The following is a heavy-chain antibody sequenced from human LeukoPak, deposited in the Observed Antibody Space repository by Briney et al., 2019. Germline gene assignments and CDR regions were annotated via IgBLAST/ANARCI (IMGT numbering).Heavy chain of an antibody. CDR3: AKVDGFYDILTGYYSIYYFDY. CDR1: GGTFSSYA. Sequence: SVKVSCKASGGTFSSYAIGWVRQAPGQGLKWMGGIIPIFGTANYAQKFQGRVTITADESTSTAYMELSSLRSEDTAVYYCAKVDGFYDILTGYYSIYYFDYRGQGTLVTVSS. J-gene: IGHJ4*02. D-gene: IGHD3-9*01. V-gene: IGHV1-69*01. CDR2: IIPIFGTA.